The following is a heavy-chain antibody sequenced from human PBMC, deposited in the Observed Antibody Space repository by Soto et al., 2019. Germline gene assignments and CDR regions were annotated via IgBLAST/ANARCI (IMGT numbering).Heavy chain of an antibody. V-gene: IGHV3-23*01. Sequence: EVQLLESGGDLVQPGGSLRLSCAASGFTFSSHAISWVRQAPGKGLEWVSAISGTGVSTFYADSVKGRFTISRDNSKNTLYLQMNSLRPEDTAVYYCARAFSGSYPNFDYWGQGTLVTVSS. CDR1: GFTFSSHA. CDR2: ISGTGVST. J-gene: IGHJ4*02. D-gene: IGHD1-26*01. CDR3: ARAFSGSYPNFDY.